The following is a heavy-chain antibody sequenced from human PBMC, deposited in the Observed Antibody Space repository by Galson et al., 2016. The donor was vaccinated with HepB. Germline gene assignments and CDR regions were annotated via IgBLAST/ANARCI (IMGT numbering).Heavy chain of an antibody. CDR1: GFTVSSSY. D-gene: IGHD6-19*01. CDR3: AHNNGWYWRGYVDY. CDR2: LYSGGDT. V-gene: IGHV3-66*01. J-gene: IGHJ4*02. Sequence: SLRLSCAASGFTVSSSYMSWVRQAPGKGLEWVSVLYSGGDTFYADSVKGRFSISRDNSKNTLYLQMDSLRAEDTAVYYCAHNNGWYWRGYVDYWGQGTLVTVSS.